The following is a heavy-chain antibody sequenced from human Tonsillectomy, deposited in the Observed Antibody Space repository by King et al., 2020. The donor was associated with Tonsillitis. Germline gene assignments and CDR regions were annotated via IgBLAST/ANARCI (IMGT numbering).Heavy chain of an antibody. CDR1: EFIFSYYS. CDR3: ARKGGLDYHDYRGFDY. Sequence: EVQLVESGGGLVKPGGSLRLSCAASEFIFSYYSMNWVRQAPGKGLEWVSSISSSGSNTYYADSVKGRFTISRDNAKNSLYLQMNSLRAEDTAVYYCARKGGLDYHDYRGFDYWGQGTLVTVSS. V-gene: IGHV3-21*01. D-gene: IGHD4-17*01. CDR2: ISSSGSNT. J-gene: IGHJ4*02.